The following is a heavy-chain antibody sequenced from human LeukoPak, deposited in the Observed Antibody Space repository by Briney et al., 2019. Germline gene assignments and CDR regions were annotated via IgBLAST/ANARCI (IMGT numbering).Heavy chain of an antibody. CDR1: GFTVSSNY. Sequence: GGSLRLSCAASGFTVSSNYMSWVRQAPGKGLEWVSVIYSGGSTYYADSVKGRFTTSSDNSKNTLYLQMNSRRAEDTAVYYCARGVVTTPGLFDYWGQGTLVTVSS. J-gene: IGHJ4*02. CDR2: IYSGGST. V-gene: IGHV3-53*01. D-gene: IGHD4-11*01. CDR3: ARGVVTTPGLFDY.